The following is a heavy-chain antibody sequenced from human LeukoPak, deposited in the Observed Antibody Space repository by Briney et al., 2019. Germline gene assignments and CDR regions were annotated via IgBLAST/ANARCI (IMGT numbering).Heavy chain of an antibody. V-gene: IGHV3-23*01. CDR3: AKDPSYGDYSYFNS. Sequence: GGSLRLSCAASGFTFRSYAMSWVRQAPGKGLEWVSVISGSGSTTYYADSVKGRFTISRDNSKNTLYLEMNSLGADDTAVYYCAKDPSYGDYSYFNSWGQGTQATVSS. D-gene: IGHD4-17*01. CDR1: GFTFRSYA. J-gene: IGHJ4*02. CDR2: ISGSGSTT.